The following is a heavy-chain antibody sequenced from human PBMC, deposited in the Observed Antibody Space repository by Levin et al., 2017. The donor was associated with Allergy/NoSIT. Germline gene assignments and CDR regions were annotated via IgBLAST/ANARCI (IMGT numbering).Heavy chain of an antibody. V-gene: IGHV4-61*01. Sequence: SETLSLTCTVSGGSVTSGSYYWSWIRQSPGTGLEWVGYIFFTGTTNYNPSLKSRITISIDTSKNQFSLKVSSVAAADTAVYYCARDSAAHGMDAWGPGTTVTVSS. J-gene: IGHJ6*01. D-gene: IGHD3-10*01. CDR3: ARDSAAHGMDA. CDR1: GGSVTSGSYY. CDR2: IFFTGTT.